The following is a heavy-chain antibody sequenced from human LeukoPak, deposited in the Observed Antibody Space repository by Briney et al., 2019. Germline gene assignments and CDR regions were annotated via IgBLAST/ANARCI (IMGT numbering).Heavy chain of an antibody. V-gene: IGHV3-23*01. Sequence: GGSLRLSCAASEFTFCSFAMSWVRQAPGKGLEWVSYIRGGGAVTHYADSVKGRFTVSRDNPKSTLYLQMNSLRAEDTAVYYCAKCAQSYGNDAFDIWGQGTMVTVSS. D-gene: IGHD3-16*01. CDR1: EFTFCSFA. J-gene: IGHJ3*02. CDR2: IRGGGAVT. CDR3: AKCAQSYGNDAFDI.